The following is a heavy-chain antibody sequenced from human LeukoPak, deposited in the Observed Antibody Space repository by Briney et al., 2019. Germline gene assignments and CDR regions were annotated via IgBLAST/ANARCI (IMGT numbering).Heavy chain of an antibody. CDR2: TNQDGAGE. CDR3: ARGDDFSGDY. D-gene: IGHD2-21*02. V-gene: IGHV3-7*04. CDR1: GFPFSNYW. Sequence: PGGSLRLSCAASGFPFSNYWMSWVRQAPGKGLEWVANTNQDGAGEYYVDSVKGRFTISRDNAKNSLYLQMNSLRAEDTAIYYCARGDDFSGDYWGQGTLVTVSS. J-gene: IGHJ4*02.